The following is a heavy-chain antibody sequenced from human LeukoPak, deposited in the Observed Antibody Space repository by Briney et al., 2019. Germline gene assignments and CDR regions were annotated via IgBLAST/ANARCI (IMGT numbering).Heavy chain of an antibody. V-gene: IGHV3-30*02. J-gene: IGHJ6*03. D-gene: IGHD7-27*01. Sequence: GGSLRLSCAASGFTFSSYGMHWVRQAPGKGLEWVAFIRYDGSNKYYADSVKGRFTISRDNSKNTLYLQMNSLRAEDTAVYYCATALGIDYYYYMDVWGKGTTVTVSS. CDR1: GFTFSSYG. CDR2: IRYDGSNK. CDR3: ATALGIDYYYYMDV.